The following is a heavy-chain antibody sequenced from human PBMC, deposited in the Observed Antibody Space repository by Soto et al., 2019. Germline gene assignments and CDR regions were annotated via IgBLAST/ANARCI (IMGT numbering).Heavy chain of an antibody. CDR1: GFTFSTYS. CDR3: ARDPVDIVATTNYYYYYGMDV. J-gene: IGHJ6*02. CDR2: ITGTAETT. V-gene: IGHV3-23*01. D-gene: IGHD5-12*01. Sequence: EVKLLESGGGSVQPGGSLRLSCAASGFTFSTYSMTWVRQAPGKGLEWVAHITGTAETTYYADSVKGRFTISRDTSRNTVYLQMNSLRAEDTALYYCARDPVDIVATTNYYYYYGMDVWGQGTTVTVSS.